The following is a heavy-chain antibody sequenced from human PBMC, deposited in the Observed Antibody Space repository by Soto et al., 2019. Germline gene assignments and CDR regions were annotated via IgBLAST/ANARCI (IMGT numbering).Heavy chain of an antibody. CDR3: ARTTRYSSGWYRGWYFQH. V-gene: IGHV4-34*01. J-gene: IGHJ1*01. D-gene: IGHD6-19*01. CDR2: INHSGST. Sequence: SETLSLTCAVYGGSFSGYYWSWIRQPPGKGLEWIGEINHSGSTNYNPSLKSRVTISVDTSKNQFSLKLSSVTAADTAVYYCARTTRYSSGWYRGWYFQHWGQGTLVTVSS. CDR1: GGSFSGYY.